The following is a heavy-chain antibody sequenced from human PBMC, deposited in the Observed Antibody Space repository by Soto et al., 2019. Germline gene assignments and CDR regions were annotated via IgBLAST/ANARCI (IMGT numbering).Heavy chain of an antibody. D-gene: IGHD2-15*01. Sequence: GKSLKISCKGSGYSFTSYWIGWVRQMPGKGLEWMGIVYPGETDTRYSPSFQGQVTISADKSISTAYLQWTSLKASDTAIYYCARHTEHELHNHQYYYGVDVWGQGTRVTVSS. CDR3: ARHTEHELHNHQYYYGVDV. CDR2: VYPGETDT. CDR1: GYSFTSYW. J-gene: IGHJ6*02. V-gene: IGHV5-51*01.